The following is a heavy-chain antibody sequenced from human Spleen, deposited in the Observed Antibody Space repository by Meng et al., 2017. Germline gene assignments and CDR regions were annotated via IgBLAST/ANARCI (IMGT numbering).Heavy chain of an antibody. Sequence: GGSLRLSCAASGFTFDDHAMHWVRQGPGKGLEWVSGISWHGGDITYAESVKGRVTISRDNAKNSLYLEMNSLRVEDTALYYCTKDIKSRIVAAGLFDYWGQGTPVTVSS. J-gene: IGHJ4*02. CDR1: GFTFDDHA. CDR2: ISWHGGDI. D-gene: IGHD6-19*01. CDR3: TKDIKSRIVAAGLFDY. V-gene: IGHV3-9*01.